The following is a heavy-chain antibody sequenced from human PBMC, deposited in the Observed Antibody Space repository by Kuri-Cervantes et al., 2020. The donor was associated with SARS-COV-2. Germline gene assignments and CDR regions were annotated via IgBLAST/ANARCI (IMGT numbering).Heavy chain of an antibody. V-gene: IGHV4-34*01. CDR1: GGSFSAYY. J-gene: IGHJ4*02. Sequence: SETLSLTCAVYGGSFSAYYWSWIRQPPGKGLEWIGEINHSGSTNYNPSLKGRATISVDTSKHQLSLKLSSVTAADTAVYYCAGSPGGVFDCWGQGTLVTVSS. CDR3: AGSPGGVFDC. CDR2: INHSGST. D-gene: IGHD3-16*01.